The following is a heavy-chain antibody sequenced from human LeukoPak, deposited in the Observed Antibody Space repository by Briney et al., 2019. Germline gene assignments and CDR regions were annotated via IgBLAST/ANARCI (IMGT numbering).Heavy chain of an antibody. CDR3: ARARRYYGSGSYHPPYNWFDP. D-gene: IGHD3-10*01. J-gene: IGHJ5*02. Sequence: PSETLSLTCTVSGGSVSSSSYYWGWIRQPPGKGLEWIGSIYYSGSTYYNPSLKSRVTISVDTSKNQFSLKLSSVTAADTAVYYCARARRYYGSGSYHPPYNWFDPWGQGTLVTVSS. CDR1: GGSVSSSSYY. V-gene: IGHV4-39*07. CDR2: IYYSGST.